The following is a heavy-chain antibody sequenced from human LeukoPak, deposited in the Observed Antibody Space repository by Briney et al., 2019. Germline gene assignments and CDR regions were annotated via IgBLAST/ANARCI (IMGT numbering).Heavy chain of an antibody. CDR1: GYSFPSYW. CDR3: ARSYSGYDYLDY. J-gene: IGHJ4*02. Sequence: GESLKISCKGSGYSFPSYWITWVRQMPGRGLEWMGRIDPSDSYTNYSPSFQGHVTISADKSISTAYLQWSSLKASDTAMYYCARSYSGYDYLDYWGQGTLVTVSS. D-gene: IGHD5-12*01. CDR2: IDPSDSYT. V-gene: IGHV5-10-1*01.